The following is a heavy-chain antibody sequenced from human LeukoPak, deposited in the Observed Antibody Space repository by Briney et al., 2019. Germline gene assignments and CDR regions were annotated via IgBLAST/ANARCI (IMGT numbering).Heavy chain of an antibody. CDR2: IASDGSHT. V-gene: IGHV3-30-3*01. J-gene: IGHJ3*02. CDR3: ARERQDTVIHSGAFDI. D-gene: IGHD2-21*02. Sequence: GGPLRLSCAASGFTFSNYFMHWARQAPGKGLEWVADIASDGSHTFYVESVKGRFTISRDNSKNTLYFQMNSLGPEDTAVYFCARERQDTVIHSGAFDIWGQGTMVTVSS. CDR1: GFTFSNYF.